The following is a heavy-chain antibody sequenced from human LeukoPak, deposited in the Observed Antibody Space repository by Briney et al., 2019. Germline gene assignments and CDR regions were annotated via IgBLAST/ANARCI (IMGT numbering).Heavy chain of an antibody. CDR1: GYTFTGYY. V-gene: IGHV1-2*02. CDR2: INPNSGGT. D-gene: IGHD6-13*01. Sequence: ASVKVSCKASGYTFTGYYMHWVRQAPGQGLEWMGWINPNSGGTNYAQKFQGRDTMTRDTSISTAYMELSRLRSDDTAVYYCARDRSSSWRVTPGAFDIWGQGTMVTVSS. J-gene: IGHJ3*02. CDR3: ARDRSSSWRVTPGAFDI.